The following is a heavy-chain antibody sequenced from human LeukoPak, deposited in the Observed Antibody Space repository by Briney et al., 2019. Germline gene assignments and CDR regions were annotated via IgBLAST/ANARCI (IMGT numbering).Heavy chain of an antibody. J-gene: IGHJ6*03. V-gene: IGHV3-21*01. CDR2: ISSGSSYI. CDR3: ARDFRAVAESYYYFCMDV. CDR1: GFTFSSYA. D-gene: IGHD6-19*01. Sequence: GGSLRLSCAASGFTFSSYALNWVRQAPGKGLEWVSAISSGSSYIYYADSVRGRFTISRDNAKNSLYLQMDSLRAEDTAVYYCARDFRAVAESYYYFCMDVWGKGTTVTVSS.